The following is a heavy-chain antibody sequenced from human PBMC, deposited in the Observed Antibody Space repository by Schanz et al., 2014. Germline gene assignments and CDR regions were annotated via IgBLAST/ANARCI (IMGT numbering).Heavy chain of an antibody. CDR1: GFAFSSYS. Sequence: QLVGPGGGLIQPGGSLRLSCTASGFAFSSYSMNWVRKAPGKWLDWVSYISSSGTTIYYADSVKGRFTISRDNANTSLFLQMISLIVADTAVYYCARLPVGYGSGTWDVWGQGTSVTVSS. CDR2: ISSSGTTI. J-gene: IGHJ6*02. CDR3: ARLPVGYGSGTWDV. D-gene: IGHD3-10*01. V-gene: IGHV3-48*01.